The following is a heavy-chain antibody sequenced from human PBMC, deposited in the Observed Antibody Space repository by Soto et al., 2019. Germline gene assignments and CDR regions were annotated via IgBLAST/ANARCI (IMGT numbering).Heavy chain of an antibody. CDR3: ARSREFDY. J-gene: IGHJ4*02. CDR2: IFPSGTT. V-gene: IGHV4-30-2*01. CDR1: GGSLIGATYS. Sequence: TVSLTCAVSGGSLIGATYSWNWIRQPPGKGLEWIGYIFPSGTTYYNPSLKSRVTISIDVSKNQFSLSLRSFTAADTAVYYCARSREFDYWSQGTLVTVSS.